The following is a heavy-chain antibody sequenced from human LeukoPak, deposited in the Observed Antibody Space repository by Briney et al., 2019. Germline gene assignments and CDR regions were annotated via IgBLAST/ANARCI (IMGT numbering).Heavy chain of an antibody. Sequence: SETLSLTCTVSGGSISFGGYYWSWIRQHPGKGLEWVGYIYYTGRTYYNPSLKSRVTISLDTSRNQFSLKLDSVTAADTALYYCARDRTTGIDYWGQGALVTVSS. CDR3: ARDRTTGIDY. V-gene: IGHV4-31*03. D-gene: IGHD2/OR15-2a*01. CDR1: GGSISFGGYY. CDR2: IYYTGRT. J-gene: IGHJ4*02.